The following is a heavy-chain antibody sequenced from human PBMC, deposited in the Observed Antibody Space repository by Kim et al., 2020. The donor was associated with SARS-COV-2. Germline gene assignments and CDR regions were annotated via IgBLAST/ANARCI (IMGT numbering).Heavy chain of an antibody. Sequence: ASVKVSCKASGYTFTGYLIRWVRQAPGQGLEWVGRINPYNGATDYAQNFQGRVTMTRDTSINVVYMELNSLRSDDTAVFYCAREKGYYDRSGYYSYWGQGTLVTVSS. CDR3: AREKGYYDRSGYYSY. D-gene: IGHD3-22*01. V-gene: IGHV1-2*06. CDR2: INPYNGAT. CDR1: GYTFTGYL. J-gene: IGHJ4*02.